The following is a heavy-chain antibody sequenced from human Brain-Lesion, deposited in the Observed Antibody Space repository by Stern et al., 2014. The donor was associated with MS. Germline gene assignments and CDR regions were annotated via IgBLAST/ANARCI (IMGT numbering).Heavy chain of an antibody. J-gene: IGHJ4*02. V-gene: IGHV4-39*01. D-gene: IGHD1-26*01. CDR2: IYYSGFT. CDR1: GGSISSSTYY. CDR3: ARHDSVPRPSQLYSARDRGPGYFDY. Sequence: VQLEESGPGLVKPSETLSLTCTVSGGSISSSTYYWAWIRQPPGKGLEWIGNIYYSGFTYYNPPLKGRVTISVDMSKNQFSLKLSSVTAADTAIYYCARHDSVPRPSQLYSARDRGPGYFDYWGQGTLVTVSS.